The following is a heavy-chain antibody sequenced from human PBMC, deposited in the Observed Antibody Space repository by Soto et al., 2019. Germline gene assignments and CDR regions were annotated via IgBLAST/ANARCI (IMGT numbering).Heavy chain of an antibody. Sequence: GGSLRLSCAASGFTFSSYAMSWVRQAPGKGLEWVSAISGSGGSTYYADSVKGWFTISRDNSKNTLYLQMNSLRAEDTAVYYCAKEGRYCSSTSCYYHWFDPWGQGTLVTVSS. D-gene: IGHD2-2*01. CDR3: AKEGRYCSSTSCYYHWFDP. J-gene: IGHJ5*02. CDR1: GFTFSSYA. CDR2: ISGSGGST. V-gene: IGHV3-23*01.